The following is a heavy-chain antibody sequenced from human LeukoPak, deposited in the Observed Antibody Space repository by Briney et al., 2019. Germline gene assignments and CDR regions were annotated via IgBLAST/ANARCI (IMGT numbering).Heavy chain of an antibody. CDR2: ISSSSSNI. J-gene: IGHJ5*02. D-gene: IGHD2-2*01. Sequence: TGGCHRLSWAPSGFTFSSYSMKWVRQAPGKGLEWVSSISSSSSNIYYADSVKGRFTISRDNAKNSLYLQMNSLRAEDTAVYYCARDYCSSTSCYVWWFDPWGQGTLVTVSS. CDR1: GFTFSSYS. CDR3: ARDYCSSTSCYVWWFDP. V-gene: IGHV3-21*01.